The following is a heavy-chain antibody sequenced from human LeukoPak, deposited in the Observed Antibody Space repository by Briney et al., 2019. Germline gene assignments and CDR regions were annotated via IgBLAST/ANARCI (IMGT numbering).Heavy chain of an antibody. D-gene: IGHD3-16*01. CDR3: ARGSLGFGYYMAV. J-gene: IGHJ6*03. CDR2: ISSSSYI. CDR1: GFTFSSYS. Sequence: TGGSLRLSCAASGFTFSSYSMNWVRQAPGKGLEWVSSISSSSYIYYADSVKGRFTISRDNAKNSLYLQMNSLRAEDTAIYYCARGSLGFGYYMAVWGKGTTVTVSS. V-gene: IGHV3-21*01.